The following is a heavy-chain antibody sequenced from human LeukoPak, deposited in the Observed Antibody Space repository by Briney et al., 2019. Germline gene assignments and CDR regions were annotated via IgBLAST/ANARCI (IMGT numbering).Heavy chain of an antibody. V-gene: IGHV1-18*01. CDR2: TSAYNGNT. Sequence: ASVKVSCKASGYTFTSYGISWVRQAPGQGLEWMGWTSAYNGNTNYAQKLQGRVTMTTDTSTSTAYMELRSLRSDDTAVYYCARYYDFWSGYYPIDYWGQGTLVTVSS. CDR3: ARYYDFWSGYYPIDY. D-gene: IGHD3-3*01. J-gene: IGHJ4*02. CDR1: GYTFTSYG.